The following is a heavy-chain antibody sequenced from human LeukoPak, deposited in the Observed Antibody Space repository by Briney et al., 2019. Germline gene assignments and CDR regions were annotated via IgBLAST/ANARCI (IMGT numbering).Heavy chain of an antibody. CDR3: ARGRYSGTTYYFDY. D-gene: IGHD5-12*01. J-gene: IGHJ4*02. CDR2: IKKDGSET. Sequence: GALRLSCAASGFTFSTSWMSWVRQVPGKGLEWVANIKKDGSETYYVDSVKGRFTISRDNAKNSLYLQMNSLRAEDTAMYYCARGRYSGTTYYFDYWGQGTLVTVSP. V-gene: IGHV3-7*03. CDR1: GFTFSTSW.